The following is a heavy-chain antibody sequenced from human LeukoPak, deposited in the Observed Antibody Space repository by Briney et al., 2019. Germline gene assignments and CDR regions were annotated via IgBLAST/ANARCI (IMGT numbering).Heavy chain of an antibody. V-gene: IGHV1-2*02. CDR2: INPNSGGT. J-gene: IGHJ6*02. CDR3: ARELRCSGGSCYSDYYYYGMDV. CDR1: GYTFTGYY. Sequence: ASVKVSCKASGYTFTGYYMHWVRQAPGQGLEWMGWINPNSGGTNYAQKFQGRVTMTRDTSISTAYMELSRLRSDDTAVYYCARELRCSGGSCYSDYYYYGMDVWGQGTTVTVSS. D-gene: IGHD2-15*01.